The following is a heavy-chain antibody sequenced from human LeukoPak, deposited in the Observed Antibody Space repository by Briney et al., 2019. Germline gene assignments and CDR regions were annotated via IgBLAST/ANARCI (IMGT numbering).Heavy chain of an antibody. V-gene: IGHV4-4*02. CDR3: ARLISGSPAPFDY. Sequence: SETLSLTCSVSGASLSGTTWWTWVRQTPGKGLEWVGDIYYTGSTNSNPSLKSRVTISADTSKNFFSLILTSVTAADTAVYYCARLISGSPAPFDYWGQGTLVAVSS. J-gene: IGHJ4*02. CDR2: IYYTGST. CDR1: GASLSGTTW. D-gene: IGHD1-26*01.